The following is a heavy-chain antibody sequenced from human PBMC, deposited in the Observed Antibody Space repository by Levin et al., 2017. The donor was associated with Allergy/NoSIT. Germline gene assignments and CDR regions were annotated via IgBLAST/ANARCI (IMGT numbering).Heavy chain of an antibody. CDR2: IYTSGST. J-gene: IGHJ4*02. D-gene: IGHD1-7*01. CDR1: GGSISSYY. V-gene: IGHV4-4*07. Sequence: SETLSLTCTVSGGSISSYYWSWIRQPAGKGLEWIGRIYTSGSTNYNPSLKSRVTMSVDTSKNQFSLKLSSVTAADTAVYYCARDEENWNYGDGSYFDYWGQGTLVTVSS. CDR3: ARDEENWNYGDGSYFDY.